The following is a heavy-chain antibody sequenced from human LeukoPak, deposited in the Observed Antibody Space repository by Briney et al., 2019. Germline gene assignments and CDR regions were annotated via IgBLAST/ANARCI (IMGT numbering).Heavy chain of an antibody. V-gene: IGHV4-59*02. CDR1: GGSVSHYC. J-gene: IGHJ4*02. Sequence: KPSETLSLTGSCSGGSVSHYCWSWNRQPPGKGLEWIGYVYYSGTTNYNPSLKSRITISKDTSKNQFSLKLTSVTAADTAVYYCASSRSRGYGGDLDYWGQGTLVTVSS. D-gene: IGHD3-22*01. CDR3: ASSRSRGYGGDLDY. CDR2: VYYSGTT.